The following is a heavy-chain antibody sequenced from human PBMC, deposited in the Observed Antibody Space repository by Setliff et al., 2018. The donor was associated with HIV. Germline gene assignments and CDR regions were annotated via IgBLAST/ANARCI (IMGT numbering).Heavy chain of an antibody. Sequence: SETLSLTCTVSGGSVSSGSYYWGWIRQPPGKGLEWIGNIYYTGTTYYNPSLKSRVTMSVDTSKKDISLNLDFVTAADTAVYYCARRAANGLFDYWGQETLVTVSS. CDR2: IYYTGTT. J-gene: IGHJ4*02. CDR1: GGSVSSGSYY. V-gene: IGHV4-39*07. D-gene: IGHD2-15*01. CDR3: ARRAANGLFDY.